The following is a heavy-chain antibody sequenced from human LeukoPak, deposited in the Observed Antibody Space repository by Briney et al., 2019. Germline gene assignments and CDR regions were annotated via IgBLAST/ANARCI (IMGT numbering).Heavy chain of an antibody. CDR1: GFTVYSYA. D-gene: IGHD1-1*01. Sequence: GGSLRLSCAASGFTVYSYAMSWVRQAPGKGLEWVSAIRGSGIATFYADSVKGRFTISRDNSRNTLYLQMNSLRAEDTAVYFCASRVDTTLVWGQGTLVTVSS. CDR3: ASRVDTTLV. V-gene: IGHV3-23*01. J-gene: IGHJ4*02. CDR2: IRGSGIAT.